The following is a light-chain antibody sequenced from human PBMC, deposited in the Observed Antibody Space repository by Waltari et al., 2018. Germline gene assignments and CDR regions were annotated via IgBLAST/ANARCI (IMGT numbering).Light chain of an antibody. J-gene: IGKJ2*01. V-gene: IGKV3-11*01. Sequence: EIVLTQSPATLSLSPGERATLSCRASESISSYLAWYQQKPGQAPRLLIYDVSNRATGIPARFSASGSGTDFTLTISSLEPEDFAVYYCQQRSNWPPYTFGQGTKLEIK. CDR3: QQRSNWPPYT. CDR2: DVS. CDR1: ESISSY.